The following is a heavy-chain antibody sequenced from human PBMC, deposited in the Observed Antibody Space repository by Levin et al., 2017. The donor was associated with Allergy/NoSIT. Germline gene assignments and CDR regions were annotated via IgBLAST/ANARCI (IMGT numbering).Heavy chain of an antibody. Sequence: PSETLSLTCTVSGGSISSYYWSWIRQPPGKGLEWIGYIYYSGSTNYNPSLKSRVTISVDTSKNQFSLKLSSVTAADTAVYYCARAGTIGGSAAVDYWGQGTLVTVSS. CDR2: IYYSGST. CDR3: ARAGTIGGSAAVDY. CDR1: GGSISSYY. J-gene: IGHJ4*02. V-gene: IGHV4-59*08. D-gene: IGHD1-14*01.